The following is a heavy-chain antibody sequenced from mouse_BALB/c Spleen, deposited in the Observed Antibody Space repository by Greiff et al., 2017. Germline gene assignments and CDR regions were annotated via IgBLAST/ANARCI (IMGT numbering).Heavy chain of an antibody. Sequence: VQLKESGPGLVKPSQSLSLTCTVTGYSITSDYAWNWIRQFPGNKLEWMGYISYSGSTSYNPSLKSRISITRDTSKNQFFLQLNSVTTEDTATYYCARWGDLYYAMDYWGQGTSVTVSS. CDR1: GYSITSDYA. D-gene: IGHD3-3*01. V-gene: IGHV3-2*02. CDR2: ISYSGST. J-gene: IGHJ4*01. CDR3: ARWGDLYYAMDY.